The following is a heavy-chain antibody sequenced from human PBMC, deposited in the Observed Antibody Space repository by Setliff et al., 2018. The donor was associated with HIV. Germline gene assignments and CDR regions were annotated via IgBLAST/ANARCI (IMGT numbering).Heavy chain of an antibody. CDR2: IYPYDSDT. D-gene: IGHD3-3*01. V-gene: IGHV5-51*06. CDR3: ARRPYYDSWSGHQAFDI. Sequence: GESLKISCKGSGYSFTSYWIGWVRQMPGKGLEWMGIIYPYDSDTRYSPSFQGQVIISADKSISTAYVQWSGLKASDTAMYYCARRPYYDSWSGHQAFDIWGQGKMVTVSS. CDR1: GYSFTSYW. J-gene: IGHJ3*02.